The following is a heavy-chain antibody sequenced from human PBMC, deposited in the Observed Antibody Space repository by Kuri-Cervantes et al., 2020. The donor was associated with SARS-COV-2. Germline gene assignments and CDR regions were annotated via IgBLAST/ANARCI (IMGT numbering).Heavy chain of an antibody. CDR3: AKDRVGVLDS. CDR1: GFTFSSCA. CDR2: ISYDGSNE. V-gene: IGHV3-30*01. D-gene: IGHD2-21*01. J-gene: IGHJ4*02. Sequence: GGSLRLSCAASGFTFSSCAMHWVRLAPGKGLEWVAFISYDGSNEYYADSVRDRFTISRDNSNNTLYLQVNRLRAEDTALYYCAKDRVGVLDSWGQGTQVTVSS.